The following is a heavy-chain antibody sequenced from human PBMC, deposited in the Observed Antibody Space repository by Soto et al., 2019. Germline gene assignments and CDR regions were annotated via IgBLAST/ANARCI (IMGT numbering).Heavy chain of an antibody. CDR2: IYSMAGTS. CDR3: ARDIGFDIDY. D-gene: IGHD5-12*01. J-gene: IGHJ4*02. V-gene: IGHV1-18*01. Sequence: QVQLVQSGAEVQKPGASVKVSCKTSGYTFNDFGITWVRQAPGLGLEWVGWIYSMAGTSNFAPKFQGRVIMTTDTSTSTAYMELTSLTFDDSAVYFCARDIGFDIDYWGQGTLGTV. CDR1: GYTFNDFG.